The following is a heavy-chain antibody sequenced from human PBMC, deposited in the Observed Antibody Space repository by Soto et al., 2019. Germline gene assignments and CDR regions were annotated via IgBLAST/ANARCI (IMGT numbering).Heavy chain of an antibody. Sequence: SETLSLTCTVSGGSISSYYWSWIRQPPGKGLEWIGYIYYSGSTNYNPSLKSRVTISVDTSKNQFSLKLSSVTAADTAVYYCARVEYYYYYMDVWGKGTTVTVSS. CDR3: ARVEYYYYYMDV. J-gene: IGHJ6*03. CDR2: IYYSGST. CDR1: GGSISSYY. V-gene: IGHV4-59*01.